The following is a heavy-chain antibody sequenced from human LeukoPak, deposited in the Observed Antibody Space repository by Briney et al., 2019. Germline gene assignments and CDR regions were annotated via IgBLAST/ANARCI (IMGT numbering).Heavy chain of an antibody. J-gene: IGHJ4*02. CDR1: GFTFSSYA. D-gene: IGHD3-10*01. Sequence: GGSLRLSCAASGFTFSSYATSWVCQAPGKGLEWVSAISGSGSSTYYADSVKGRFTISRDNSKNTLYLQMNSLRAEDTAVYYCARYRRYYGSGSYYNPDYWGQGTLVTVSS. V-gene: IGHV3-23*01. CDR3: ARYRRYYGSGSYYNPDY. CDR2: ISGSGSST.